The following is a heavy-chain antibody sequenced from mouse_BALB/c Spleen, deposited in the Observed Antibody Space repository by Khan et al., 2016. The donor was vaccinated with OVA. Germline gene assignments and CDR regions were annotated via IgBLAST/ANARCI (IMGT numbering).Heavy chain of an antibody. V-gene: IGHV5-9-1*01. CDR2: ISSAATYT. D-gene: IGHD2-1*01. J-gene: IGHJ3*01. CDR1: GFTFSSFV. CDR3: TNGNYGWFAY. Sequence: EVELVESGGGLVEPGGSLKLSCAASGFTFSSFVMSWVRQTPEKRLEWVATISSAATYTYYPDSIKGRFTISRDNAKNTLYLHMNSLRSDDTAIDYCTNGNYGWFAYWGRGTLVTV.